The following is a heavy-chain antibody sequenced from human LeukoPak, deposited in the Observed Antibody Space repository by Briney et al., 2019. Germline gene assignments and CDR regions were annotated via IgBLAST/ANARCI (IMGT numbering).Heavy chain of an antibody. CDR3: ARGIVVVAQLGFYFYYMDV. CDR2: IYYSGST. V-gene: IGHV4-39*01. Sequence: SETLSLTCTVSGGSIGSSSYYWGWIRQPPGKGLAWIGSIYYSGSTYYNPSLKSRVTISVDTSKNQFSLKLSSVTAADTAVYYCARGIVVVAQLGFYFYYMDVWGKGTTVTISS. D-gene: IGHD2-15*01. J-gene: IGHJ6*03. CDR1: GGSIGSSSYY.